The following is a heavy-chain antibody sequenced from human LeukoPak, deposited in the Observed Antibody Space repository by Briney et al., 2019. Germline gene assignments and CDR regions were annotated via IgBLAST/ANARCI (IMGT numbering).Heavy chain of an antibody. V-gene: IGHV3-11*04. CDR1: GFTFSDYY. CDR2: ISSSGSTI. J-gene: IGHJ4*02. D-gene: IGHD4-23*01. Sequence: PGGSLRLSCAASGFTFSDYYMSWIRQAPGKGLEWVSYISSSGSTIYYADSVKGRFTISRDNAKNSLYLQMNSLRAEDTAVYYCASSTTVVPSPAFDYWGQGTLVTVSS. CDR3: ASSTTVVPSPAFDY.